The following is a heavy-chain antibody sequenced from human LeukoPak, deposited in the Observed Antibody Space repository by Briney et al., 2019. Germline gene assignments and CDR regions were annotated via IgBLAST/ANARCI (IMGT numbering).Heavy chain of an antibody. Sequence: GGSLRLSCAASGFTFSSYAMNWVRQAPGKGLEWVSAISGSGSTTYYADSVKGRFTISRDNSKNTLYLQMNSLRPEDTAVYYCAKDSKRWKTYYYASGSYHFDYWGQGTLVTVSS. J-gene: IGHJ4*02. V-gene: IGHV3-23*01. CDR1: GFTFSSYA. CDR2: ISGSGSTT. D-gene: IGHD3-10*01. CDR3: AKDSKRWKTYYYASGSYHFDY.